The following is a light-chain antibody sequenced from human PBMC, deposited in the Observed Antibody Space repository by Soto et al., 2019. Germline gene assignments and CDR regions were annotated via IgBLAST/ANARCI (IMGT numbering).Light chain of an antibody. J-gene: IGKJ4*01. Sequence: DIQMTQSPSSLSASVGDRFTITCQASQDISNYLNWYQQKPGKAPKLLIYAASTLATGVPSRFTGSGSGTDFTLTINSLQPEDVATYYCQQFDDLPLTFGGGTKVDI. CDR3: QQFDDLPLT. V-gene: IGKV1-33*01. CDR2: AAS. CDR1: QDISNY.